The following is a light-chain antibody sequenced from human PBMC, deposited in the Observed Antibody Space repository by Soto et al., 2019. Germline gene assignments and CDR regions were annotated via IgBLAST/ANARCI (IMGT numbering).Light chain of an antibody. CDR3: QQYNNWPGT. J-gene: IGKJ1*01. V-gene: IGKV3D-15*01. Sequence: EIVMTQSPATLSVSPGERATLSCRASQSVSSSYLAWYQQKPGQAPRLLIYGASSRATGIPDRFSGSGSGTEFTLTISSLQSEDFAVYYCQQYNNWPGTFGQGTKV. CDR2: GAS. CDR1: QSVSSSY.